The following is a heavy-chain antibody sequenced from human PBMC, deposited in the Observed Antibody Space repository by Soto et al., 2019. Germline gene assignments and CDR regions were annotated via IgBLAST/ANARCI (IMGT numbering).Heavy chain of an antibody. CDR3: AKENTAMVTRKTYYFDY. V-gene: IGHV3-30*18. CDR1: GFTFSSYG. D-gene: IGHD5-18*01. CDR2: ISYDGSNK. Sequence: HPGGSLRLSCAAAGFTFSSYGMHWVRQAPGKGLEWVAVISYDGSNKYYADSVKGRFTISRDNSKNTLYLQMNSLRAEDTAVYYCAKENTAMVTRKTYYFDYWGQGTLVTVSS. J-gene: IGHJ4*02.